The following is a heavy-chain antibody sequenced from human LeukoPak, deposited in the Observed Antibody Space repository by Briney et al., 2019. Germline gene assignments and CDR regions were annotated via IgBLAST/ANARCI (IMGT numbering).Heavy chain of an antibody. D-gene: IGHD6-19*01. V-gene: IGHV3-11*03. CDR1: GFSFRDYY. CDR3: ARRALAVVDAFDI. J-gene: IGHJ3*02. CDR2: ISSSSSYT. Sequence: KPGGSLRLSCATSGFSFRDYYMSWIRQAPGKGLEWVSYISSSSSYTNCTDSVKGRFTISRDNAKNSLYLQMNSLRAEDTAVYYCARRALAVVDAFDIWGQGTLVTVSS.